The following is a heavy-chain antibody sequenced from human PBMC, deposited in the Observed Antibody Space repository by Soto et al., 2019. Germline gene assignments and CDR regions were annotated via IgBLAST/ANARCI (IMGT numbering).Heavy chain of an antibody. D-gene: IGHD6-13*01. J-gene: IGHJ4*02. CDR3: GSLPDY. CDR1: GGSISSYY. V-gene: IGHV4-59*01. CDR2: IYYSGST. Sequence: SETLSLTCTVSGGSISSYYWSWILQPPWKGLEWIGYIYYSGSTNYNPSLKGRVTISVDTSKNQFSLMLRSVTAAATAVYYCGSLPDYWGEGTLVTVS.